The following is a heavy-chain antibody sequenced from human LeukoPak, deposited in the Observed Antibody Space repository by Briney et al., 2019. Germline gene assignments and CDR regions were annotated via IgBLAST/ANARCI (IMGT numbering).Heavy chain of an antibody. J-gene: IGHJ5*02. CDR2: IYYSGST. Sequence: SETLSLTCTVSGGSISSYYWSWIRQPPGKGLEWIGYIYYSGSTNYNPSLKSRVTISVDTSKNQFSPKLSSVTAADTAVYYCARSNGSGSYYSTWGQGTLVTVSS. CDR1: GGSISSYY. D-gene: IGHD3-10*01. CDR3: ARSNGSGSYYST. V-gene: IGHV4-59*01.